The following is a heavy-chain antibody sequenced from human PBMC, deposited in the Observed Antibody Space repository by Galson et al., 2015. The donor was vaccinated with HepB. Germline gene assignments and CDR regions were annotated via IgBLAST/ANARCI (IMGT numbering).Heavy chain of an antibody. CDR2: INLRDGGT. V-gene: IGHV1-46*01. CDR3: ARDGGVGAPPLDH. J-gene: IGHJ4*02. Sequence: SVTVSCKASGYTFTTYYMHWVRQAPGQGLEWMGIINLRDGGTSFAQKFQGRVAVTRDTSTNTVYMQLNSLRSEDTAVYYCARDGGVGAPPLDHWGQGTLLTVSS. CDR1: GYTFTTYY. D-gene: IGHD1-26*01.